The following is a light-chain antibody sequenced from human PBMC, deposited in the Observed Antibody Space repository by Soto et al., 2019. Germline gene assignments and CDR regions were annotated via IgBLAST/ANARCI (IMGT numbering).Light chain of an antibody. CDR3: QQYDNLPVT. J-gene: IGKJ4*01. CDR2: DAS. Sequence: DIQMTQSPSSLSASVGARVTITCQASQDISNYLNWFQQKPGKAPKLLIYDASNLQTGVPSRFSGSGSGTDFTFTISSLQPEDIATYYCQQYDNLPVTFGGGTKVEIQ. V-gene: IGKV1-33*01. CDR1: QDISNY.